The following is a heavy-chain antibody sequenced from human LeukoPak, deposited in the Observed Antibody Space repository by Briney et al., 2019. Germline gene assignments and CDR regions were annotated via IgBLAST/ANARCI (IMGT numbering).Heavy chain of an antibody. CDR3: ARGYSSSWYDY. CDR2: IGTAGDT. V-gene: IGHV3-13*01. Sequence: GGSLRLSCAASGFTFSSYAMHWVRQATGKGLEWVSAIGTAGDTYYPGSVKGRFTISRENAKNSLYLQMNSLRAGDTAVYYCARGYSSSWYDYWGQGTLVTVSS. J-gene: IGHJ4*02. CDR1: GFTFSSYA. D-gene: IGHD6-13*01.